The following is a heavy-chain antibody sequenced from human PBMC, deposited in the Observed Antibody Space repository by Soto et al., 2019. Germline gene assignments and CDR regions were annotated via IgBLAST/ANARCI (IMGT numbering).Heavy chain of an antibody. CDR2: ISGSGGST. D-gene: IGHD2-15*01. J-gene: IGHJ4*02. Sequence: EVQLLDSGGGSVQPGGSLRLSCAASGFTFSSYVMRWVRQAPGKGLQWVSSISGSGGSTYYADSVKGRFTISRDNSKNTLYLQMNSLRADDTAVYFCARGYCSGDTCYHIDYWGQGTLVTVSS. CDR3: ARGYCSGDTCYHIDY. V-gene: IGHV3-23*01. CDR1: GFTFSSYV.